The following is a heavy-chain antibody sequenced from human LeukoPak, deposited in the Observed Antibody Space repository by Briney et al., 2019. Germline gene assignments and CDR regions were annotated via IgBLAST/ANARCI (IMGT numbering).Heavy chain of an antibody. CDR1: GGTFSSYA. CDR3: ATLTHTTA. V-gene: IGHV1-69*04. J-gene: IGHJ4*02. D-gene: IGHD4-17*01. CDR2: IIPILGIA. Sequence: SAKVSCKASGGTFSSYAISWVRQAPGQGLEWMGRIIPILGIANYAQKFQGRVTITADKSTSTAYMELSSLRSEDTAVYYCATLTHTTAWGQGTLVTVSS.